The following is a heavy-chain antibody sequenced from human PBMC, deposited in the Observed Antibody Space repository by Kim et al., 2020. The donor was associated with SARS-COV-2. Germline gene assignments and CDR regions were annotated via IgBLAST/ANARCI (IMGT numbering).Heavy chain of an antibody. CDR3: ARAGMAPGDFDY. J-gene: IGHJ4*02. D-gene: IGHD3-10*01. CDR1: GFTFSSYA. CDR2: ISYDGSNK. V-gene: IGHV3-30-3*01. Sequence: GGSLRLSCAASGFTFSSYAMHWVRQAPGKGLEWVAVISYDGSNKYYADSVKGRFTISRDNSKNTLYLQMNSLRAEDTAVYYCARAGMAPGDFDYWGQGTLVTVSS.